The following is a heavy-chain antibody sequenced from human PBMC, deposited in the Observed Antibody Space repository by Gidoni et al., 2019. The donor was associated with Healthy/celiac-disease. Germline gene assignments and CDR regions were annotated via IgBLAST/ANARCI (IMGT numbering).Heavy chain of an antibody. Sequence: QVQLVQSGAEVKKPGASVKVSCKASGYTFTSYAMHWVRQAPGQRLEWMGWINAGNGNTKYSQKFQGRVTITRDTSASTAYMELSSLRSEDTAVYYCARGPGVGATRGDYYFDYWGQGTLVTVSS. CDR1: GYTFTSYA. CDR2: INAGNGNT. V-gene: IGHV1-3*01. D-gene: IGHD1-26*01. J-gene: IGHJ4*02. CDR3: ARGPGVGATRGDYYFDY.